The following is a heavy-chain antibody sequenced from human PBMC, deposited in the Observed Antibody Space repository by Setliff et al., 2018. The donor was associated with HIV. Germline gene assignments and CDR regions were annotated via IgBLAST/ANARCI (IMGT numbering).Heavy chain of an antibody. J-gene: IGHJ4*02. CDR2: IKSKTDGGTI. V-gene: IGHV3-15*01. CDR3: TTDRGHYYDSSGFDY. Sequence: GGSLRLSCAASGFTFSNAWMSWVRQAPGKGLEWVGRIKSKTDGGTIDYAAPVKGRFTISRDDSKNTLYLQMNSLKTEDTAVYYCTTDRGHYYDSSGFDYWGQGTLVTVSS. D-gene: IGHD3-22*01. CDR1: GFTFSNAW.